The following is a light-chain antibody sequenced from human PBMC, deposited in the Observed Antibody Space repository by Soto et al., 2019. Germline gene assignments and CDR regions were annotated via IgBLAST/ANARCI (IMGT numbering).Light chain of an antibody. CDR1: QSVSSN. V-gene: IGKV3-15*01. J-gene: IGKJ2*01. CDR2: GAS. CDR3: QQYNNWPPYT. Sequence: EIVMTQSPATLSVSPVERATLSCRASQSVSSNLAWYQQKPGQAPRLLIYGASTRATGIPARFSGSGSGTEFTLTISSRQSEDFAVYYCQQYNNWPPYTFGQGTKLEIK.